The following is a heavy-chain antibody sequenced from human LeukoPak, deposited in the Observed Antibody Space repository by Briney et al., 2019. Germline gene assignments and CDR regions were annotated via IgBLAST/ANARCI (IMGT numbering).Heavy chain of an antibody. D-gene: IGHD2-15*01. V-gene: IGHV4-39*07. J-gene: IGHJ4*02. CDR1: GGSITSSSYF. Sequence: SETLSLTCTVSGGSITSSSYFWGWIRQPPGKGLEWIGSISYSGNTYYNPSLKSRVTISVDTSKNQFSLKLSSVTAADTAVYYCARDPRRCSGGSCLHHQINWGTRYYFDYWGQGTLVTVSS. CDR2: ISYSGNT. CDR3: ARDPRRCSGGSCLHHQINWGTRYYFDY.